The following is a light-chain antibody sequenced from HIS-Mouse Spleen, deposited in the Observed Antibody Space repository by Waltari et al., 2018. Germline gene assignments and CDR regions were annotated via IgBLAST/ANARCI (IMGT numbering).Light chain of an antibody. CDR2: DVS. J-gene: IGLJ1*01. V-gene: IGLV2-11*01. Sequence: QSALTQPRSVSGSPGQSVTISCTGTSRHVGGYNYVSWYQQHPGKAPKLMMYDVSKRPSGVPDRFSGSKSGNTASLTISGLQAEDEADYYCCSYAGSYTGVFGTGTKVTVL. CDR1: SRHVGGYNY. CDR3: CSYAGSYTGV.